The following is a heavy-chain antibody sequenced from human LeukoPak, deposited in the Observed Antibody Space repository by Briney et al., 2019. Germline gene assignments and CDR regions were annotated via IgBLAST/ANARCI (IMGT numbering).Heavy chain of an antibody. J-gene: IGHJ4*02. CDR3: ARDYEDYFDY. Sequence: SETLSLTCTVSGGSISSSSYYWGGIRQPPGKGLEWIGSIYYSGSTYYNPSLKSRVTISVDTSKNQFSLKLSSVTAADTAVYYCARDYEDYFDYWGQGTLVTVSS. CDR2: IYYSGST. V-gene: IGHV4-39*07. D-gene: IGHD3-16*01. CDR1: GGSISSSSYY.